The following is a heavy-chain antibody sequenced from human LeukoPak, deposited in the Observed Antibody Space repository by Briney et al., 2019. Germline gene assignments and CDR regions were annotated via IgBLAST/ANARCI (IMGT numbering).Heavy chain of an antibody. J-gene: IGHJ5*02. CDR3: ARLGGATSWFDP. CDR2: INHSGST. Sequence: PSETLSLTCAVYGGSFSGYYWSWIRQPPGKGLEWIGEINHSGSTNYNPSLKSRVTISVDTSKNQFSLKLSSVTAADTAVYYCARLGGATSWFDPWGQGTLVTVSS. D-gene: IGHD1-26*01. V-gene: IGHV4-34*01. CDR1: GGSFSGYY.